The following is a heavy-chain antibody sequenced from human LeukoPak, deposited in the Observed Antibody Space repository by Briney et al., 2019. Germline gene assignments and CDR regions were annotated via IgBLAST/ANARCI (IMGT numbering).Heavy chain of an antibody. CDR1: GGSFSGYY. J-gene: IGHJ4*02. Sequence: SETLSLTCAVYGGSFSGYYWSWIRQPPGKGLEWIGEINHSGSTNYNPSLKSRVTISVDTSKNQSSLKLSSVSAADTAVYYCARGVSSSWYIYWGQGTLVTVSS. V-gene: IGHV4-34*01. CDR3: ARGVSSSWYIY. CDR2: INHSGST. D-gene: IGHD6-13*01.